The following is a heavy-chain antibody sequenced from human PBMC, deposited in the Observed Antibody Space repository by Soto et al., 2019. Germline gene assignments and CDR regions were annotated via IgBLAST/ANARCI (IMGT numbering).Heavy chain of an antibody. Sequence: QVQLVQSGAEVKKPGSSVKVSCKASGGTFSSYTISWVRQAPGQGLEWMGRIIPILGIANYAQKFQGRVTITADKSTSTAYMELSSLRSEDTAVYYCVFVAAAGTNDYWGQGTLVTVSS. CDR1: GGTFSSYT. J-gene: IGHJ4*02. CDR3: VFVAAAGTNDY. CDR2: IIPILGIA. D-gene: IGHD6-13*01. V-gene: IGHV1-69*02.